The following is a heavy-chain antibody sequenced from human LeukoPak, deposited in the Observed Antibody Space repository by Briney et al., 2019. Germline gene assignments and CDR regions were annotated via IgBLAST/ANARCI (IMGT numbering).Heavy chain of an antibody. V-gene: IGHV4-4*07. CDR3: ARVRSIWYYFDY. J-gene: IGHJ4*02. CDR2: IYSSGGT. CDR1: GGSISSFY. Sequence: SETLSLICTVSGGSISSFYWTWIRQPAGKGLEWIGRIYSSGGTNFNPSLKSRVTMSVDTSKNQFSLKLSSVTAADTAVYYCARVRSIWYYFDYWGQGTLVTVSS. D-gene: IGHD1-14*01.